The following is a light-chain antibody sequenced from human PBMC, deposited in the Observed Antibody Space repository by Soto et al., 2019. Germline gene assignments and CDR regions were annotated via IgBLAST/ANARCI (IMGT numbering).Light chain of an antibody. CDR3: SSHTTSSALQV. J-gene: IGLJ1*01. CDR1: ISDFVVYNY. V-gene: IGLV2-14*01. CDR2: GVS. Sequence: QSALTQPASGSGSPGQTITMSCTGTISDFVVYNYVSWYQQHPGKAPKLMIYGVSNRPSGVSNRFSGSKSGNTASLTISGLQAADEADYYCSSHTTSSALQVFGTGTKVTVL.